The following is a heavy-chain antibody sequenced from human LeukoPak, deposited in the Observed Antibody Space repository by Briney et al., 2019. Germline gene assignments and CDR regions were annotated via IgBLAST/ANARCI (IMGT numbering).Heavy chain of an antibody. CDR2: IYHSGRT. D-gene: IGHD3-10*01. Sequence: SETLSLTCTVSGYSISSGYYWGWIRQPPGKGLEWIGSIYHSGRTFYNPSLKSRVTISVDKSKNQFSLKLSSVTAADTAVYYCASLNYYGSGSYYIGLWGQGTLVTVSS. CDR1: GYSISSGYY. V-gene: IGHV4-38-2*02. CDR3: ASLNYYGSGSYYIGL. J-gene: IGHJ4*02.